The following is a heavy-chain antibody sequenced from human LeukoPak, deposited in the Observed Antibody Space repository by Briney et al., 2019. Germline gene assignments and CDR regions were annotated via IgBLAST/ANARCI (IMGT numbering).Heavy chain of an antibody. CDR1: GYTFTSYY. CDR2: IYPSGGST. CDR3: ARDYYGSGSYQYYYYYYMDV. V-gene: IGHV1-46*03. Sequence: ASVKVSCKASGYTFTSYYMHCVSEAPGQGREWMGIIYPSGGSTSYAQKLQGRVTMTRDTATSTVYMELSSLRSEDTAVYYCARDYYGSGSYQYYYYYYMDVGGKGTTVTVPS. D-gene: IGHD3-10*01. J-gene: IGHJ6*03.